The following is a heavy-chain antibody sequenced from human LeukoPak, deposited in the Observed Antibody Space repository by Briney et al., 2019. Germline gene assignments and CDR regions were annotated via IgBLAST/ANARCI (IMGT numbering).Heavy chain of an antibody. Sequence: SETLSLTCTVSGGSISSGSYYWSWIRQPAGKGLEWIGRIYTSGSTNYNPSLKSRVTISVDTSKNQFSLKLSSVTAADTAVYYCARDCSSTSCYPRCNWFDPWGQGTLVTVSS. D-gene: IGHD2-2*01. CDR3: ARDCSSTSCYPRCNWFDP. J-gene: IGHJ5*02. CDR1: GGSISSGSYY. CDR2: IYTSGST. V-gene: IGHV4-61*02.